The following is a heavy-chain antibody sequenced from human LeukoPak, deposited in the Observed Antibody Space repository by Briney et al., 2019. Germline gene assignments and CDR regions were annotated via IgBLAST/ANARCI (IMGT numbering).Heavy chain of an antibody. CDR2: IYTSGST. Sequence: SQTLSLTCTVSGGSISSGSYYWSWIRQPAGKGLEWIGRIYTSGSTNYNPSLKSRVTISVDTSKNQFSLKLSSVTAADTAVYYCARDSAVVVAAKGYYYGMDVWGQGTTVTVSS. J-gene: IGHJ6*02. CDR1: GGSISSGSYY. CDR3: ARDSAVVVAAKGYYYGMDV. D-gene: IGHD2-15*01. V-gene: IGHV4-61*02.